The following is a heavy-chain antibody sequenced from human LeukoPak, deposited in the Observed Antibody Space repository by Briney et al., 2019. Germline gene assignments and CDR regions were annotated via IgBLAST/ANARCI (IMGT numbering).Heavy chain of an antibody. J-gene: IGHJ6*02. Sequence: GGSLRLSCAASGFTVSSNDMSWVRQGQGQGLERDSVVYSGGSTYYADSVKGRFTISRDNSKNTLYLQMNSLRAEDTAVYYCVVISGHYYHGMDVWGQGTTVTVSS. V-gene: IGHV3-53*01. CDR2: VYSGGST. CDR1: GFTVSSND. D-gene: IGHD3-22*01. CDR3: VVISGHYYHGMDV.